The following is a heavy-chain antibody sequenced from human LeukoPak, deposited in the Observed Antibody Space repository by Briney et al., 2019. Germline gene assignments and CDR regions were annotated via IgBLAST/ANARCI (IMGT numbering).Heavy chain of an antibody. D-gene: IGHD7-27*01. CDR2: INHSGST. CDR1: GGSFSGYY. CDR3: ARAPNWGDTSFDY. Sequence: SETLSLTCAVYGGSFSGYYWSWIRHPPGQGLELIGEINHSGSTNYNPSLKSPVTISIDTSKNQFSLKLTSLTTSDTAVYYCARAPNWGDTSFDYWGQGTLVTVSS. J-gene: IGHJ4*02. V-gene: IGHV4-34*01.